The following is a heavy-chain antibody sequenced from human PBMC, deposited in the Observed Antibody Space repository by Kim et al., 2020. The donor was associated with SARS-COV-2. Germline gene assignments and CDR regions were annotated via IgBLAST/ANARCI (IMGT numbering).Heavy chain of an antibody. J-gene: IGHJ4*02. Sequence: GGSLRLSCAASGFTFSSYGMHWVRQAPGKGLEWVAVIWYDGSNKYYADSVKGRFTISRDNSKNTLYLQMNSLRAEDTAVYYCARARGGTYSGYDGYFDYWGQGTLVTVSS. CDR3: ARARGGTYSGYDGYFDY. CDR1: GFTFSSYG. CDR2: IWYDGSNK. D-gene: IGHD5-12*01. V-gene: IGHV3-33*01.